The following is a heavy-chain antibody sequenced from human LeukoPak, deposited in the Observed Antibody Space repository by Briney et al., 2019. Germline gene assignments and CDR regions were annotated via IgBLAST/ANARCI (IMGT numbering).Heavy chain of an antibody. D-gene: IGHD5-24*01. CDR3: AGGGDGYNPGVDY. Sequence: SETLSLTCTVSGGSISSGGYYWSWIRQPPGKGLEWIGYIYHSGSTYYNPSLKSRVTISLDTSKNQFSLKLSSVTAADTAVYYCAGGGDGYNPGVDYWGQGTLVTVSS. CDR2: IYHSGST. J-gene: IGHJ4*02. V-gene: IGHV4-30-2*02. CDR1: GGSISSGGYY.